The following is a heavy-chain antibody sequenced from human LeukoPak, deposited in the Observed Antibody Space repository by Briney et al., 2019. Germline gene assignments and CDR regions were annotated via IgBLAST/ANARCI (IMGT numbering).Heavy chain of an antibody. Sequence: GASVKVSCKASGYTFTSYGISWVRQAPGQGLEWMGWISAYNGNTNYAQKLQGRVTMTTDTSTSTAYMELRSPRSDDTAVYYCARDLGCFDCSNHDYWGQGTLVTVSS. V-gene: IGHV1-18*01. D-gene: IGHD3-9*01. CDR1: GYTFTSYG. CDR3: ARDLGCFDCSNHDY. J-gene: IGHJ4*02. CDR2: ISAYNGNT.